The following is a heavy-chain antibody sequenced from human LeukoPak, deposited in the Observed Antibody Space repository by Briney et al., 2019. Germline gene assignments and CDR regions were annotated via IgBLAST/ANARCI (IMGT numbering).Heavy chain of an antibody. CDR3: ARVDLSRHGYKDYYYYGMDV. CDR1: GFTFSDYY. CDR2: ISSSSSYT. D-gene: IGHD5-18*01. V-gene: IGHV3-11*06. J-gene: IGHJ6*02. Sequence: GGSLRLSCAASGFTFSDYYMSWIRQAPGKGLEWVSYISSSSSYTNYADSVKGRFTISRDNAKSSLYLQMNSLRAEDTAVYYCARVDLSRHGYKDYYYYGMDVWGQGTTVTVSS.